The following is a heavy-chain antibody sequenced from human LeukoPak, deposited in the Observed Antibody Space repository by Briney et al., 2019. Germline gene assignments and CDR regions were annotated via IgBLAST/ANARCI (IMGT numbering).Heavy chain of an antibody. D-gene: IGHD3-10*01. CDR1: GFTFSSYS. CDR3: ARTYYPNFYYYGMDV. V-gene: IGHV3-21*01. Sequence: GGSLRLSCAASGFTFSSYSMNWVRQAPGKGLVWVSSISSSSSYIYYADSVKGRFTISRDNAKNSLYLQMNSLRAEDTAVYYCARTYYPNFYYYGMDVWGKGATVTVSS. J-gene: IGHJ6*04. CDR2: ISSSSSYI.